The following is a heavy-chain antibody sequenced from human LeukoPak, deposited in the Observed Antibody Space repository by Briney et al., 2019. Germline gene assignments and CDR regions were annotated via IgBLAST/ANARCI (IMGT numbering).Heavy chain of an antibody. Sequence: GSLRLSCAASGFPFSNAWMSWVRQAPGKGLEWVGRIKGKTDGGTTDYAAPVKGRFTISRDDSKNTLYLQMNSLKTEDTAVYYCTTEVIGVVIYWGQGTLVTVSS. CDR2: IKGKTDGGTT. CDR1: GFPFSNAW. CDR3: TTEVIGVVIY. J-gene: IGHJ4*02. V-gene: IGHV3-15*01. D-gene: IGHD3-3*01.